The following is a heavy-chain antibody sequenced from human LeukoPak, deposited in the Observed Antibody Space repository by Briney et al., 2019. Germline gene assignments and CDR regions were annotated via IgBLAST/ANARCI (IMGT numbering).Heavy chain of an antibody. D-gene: IGHD3-3*01. V-gene: IGHV3-21*01. CDR2: ISSNSSNI. Sequence: PGGSLRLSCAASGFTFSSYSMNWVRQAPGKGLEWVSSISSNSSNIYYADSVKGRFTISRDNAKNSLYLQMNALRAEDTAVYYCARDHTSYDFWSGYLSGMDVWGQGTTVTVSS. CDR3: ARDHTSYDFWSGYLSGMDV. J-gene: IGHJ6*02. CDR1: GFTFSSYS.